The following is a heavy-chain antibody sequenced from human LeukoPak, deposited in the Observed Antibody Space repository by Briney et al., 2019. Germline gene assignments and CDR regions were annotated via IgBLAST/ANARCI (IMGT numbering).Heavy chain of an antibody. CDR1: GYTFTSYY. D-gene: IGHD4-17*01. J-gene: IGHJ4*02. Sequence: ASVEVSCKASGYTFTSYYMHWVRQAPGQGLEWKGIINPSGGSTSYAQKFQGRVTMTRDTSTSTVYMELSSLRSEDTAVYYCASSYGDYEGYYFDYWGQGTLVTVSS. CDR3: ASSYGDYEGYYFDY. V-gene: IGHV1-46*01. CDR2: INPSGGST.